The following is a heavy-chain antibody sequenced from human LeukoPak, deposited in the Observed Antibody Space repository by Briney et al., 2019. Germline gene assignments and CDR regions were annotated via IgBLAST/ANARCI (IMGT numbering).Heavy chain of an antibody. CDR1: GGTFSSYA. D-gene: IGHD3-22*01. V-gene: IGHV1-69*05. CDR3: ASTKSDYYDSSGYSDHDAFDI. CDR2: IIPIFGTA. J-gene: IGHJ3*02. Sequence: SVKVSCKASGGTFSSYAISWVRQAPGQGLEWMGGIIPIFGTANYAQKFQGRVTITTDESTGTAYMELSSLRSEDTAVYYCASTKSDYYDSSGYSDHDAFDIWGQGTMVTVSS.